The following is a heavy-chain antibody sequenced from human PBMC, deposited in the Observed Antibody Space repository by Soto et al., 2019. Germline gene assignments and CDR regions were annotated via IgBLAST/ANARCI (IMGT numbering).Heavy chain of an antibody. Sequence: SETLSLTCTVSGGSISSYYWSWIRQPPGKGLEWIGYIYYSGSTNYNPSLKSRVTISVDTSKNQFSLKLSSVTAADTAVYYCARHRYGPYYYYYYMDVWGKGTTVTVSS. CDR1: GGSISSYY. J-gene: IGHJ6*03. CDR3: ARHRYGPYYYYYYMDV. CDR2: IYYSGST. D-gene: IGHD1-20*01. V-gene: IGHV4-59*08.